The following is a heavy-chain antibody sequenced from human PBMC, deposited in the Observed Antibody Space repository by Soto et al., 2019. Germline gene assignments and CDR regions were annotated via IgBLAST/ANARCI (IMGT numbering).Heavy chain of an antibody. J-gene: IGHJ5*02. CDR3: ARGTAAAGPWFDP. Sequence: PSETLSLTCSVSGGSFSSGDYYWSWIRQPPGKGLEWIGYIFYSGSTYYNPALESRIIMSVDTSKNQFSLKLSSVTAADTAVYYCARGTAAAGPWFDPWGQGTLVTVSS. CDR1: GGSFSSGDYY. CDR2: IFYSGST. D-gene: IGHD6-13*01. V-gene: IGHV4-30-4*01.